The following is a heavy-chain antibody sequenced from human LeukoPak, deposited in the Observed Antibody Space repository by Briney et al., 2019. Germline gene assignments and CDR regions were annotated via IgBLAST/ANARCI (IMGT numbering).Heavy chain of an antibody. CDR3: AREIAAAGSGTFDY. CDR1: GYSFTSYW. CDR2: IDPSDSYT. D-gene: IGHD6-13*01. Sequence: GESLKISCKGSGYSFTSYWISWVRQMPGKGRGWTGRIDPSDSYTNYSPSFQGHAPSSADKSISTAYLQWSSLKGSDTAMYYCAREIAAAGSGTFDYWGKGTLVTVSS. J-gene: IGHJ4*02. V-gene: IGHV5-10-1*01.